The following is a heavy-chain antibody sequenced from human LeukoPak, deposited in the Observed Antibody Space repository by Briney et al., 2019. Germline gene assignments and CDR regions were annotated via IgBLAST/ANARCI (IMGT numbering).Heavy chain of an antibody. Sequence: PGGSLRLSCAASGFTFSNYAMHWVRQAPGKGLEWVAVISYDGRNQYYADSVKGRFTVSRGNSKSTLYLQMNSLRGEDTAVYNCARYGGFLDYWGQGTLVTVSS. J-gene: IGHJ4*02. CDR1: GFTFSNYA. CDR3: ARYGGFLDY. V-gene: IGHV3-30*04. D-gene: IGHD3-16*01. CDR2: ISYDGRNQ.